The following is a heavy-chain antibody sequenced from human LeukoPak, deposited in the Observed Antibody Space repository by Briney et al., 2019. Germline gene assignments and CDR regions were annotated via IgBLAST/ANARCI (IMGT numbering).Heavy chain of an antibody. D-gene: IGHD2-2*01. V-gene: IGHV3-30-3*01. Sequence: GGSLRLSCAASGFTFGSYAMHWVRQAPGKGLEWVAVISYDGSNKYYADSVKGRFTISRDNSKNTLYLQMNSLRAEDTAVYYCESLRGGGAAAIYGMDVWGQGTTVTVSS. CDR1: GFTFGSYA. J-gene: IGHJ6*02. CDR2: ISYDGSNK. CDR3: ESLRGGGAAAIYGMDV.